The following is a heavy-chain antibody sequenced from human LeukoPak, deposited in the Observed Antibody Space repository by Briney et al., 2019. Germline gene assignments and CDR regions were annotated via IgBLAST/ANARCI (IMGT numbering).Heavy chain of an antibody. CDR2: INPSGGST. Sequence: ASVKVSCKASGYTFTSYYMHWVRQAPGQGLEWMGIINPSGGSTSYAQKLQGRVTMTTDTSTSTAYTELRSLRSDDTAVYYCARARYSSSWYLGINWFDPWGQGTLVTVSS. CDR1: GYTFTSYY. V-gene: IGHV1-46*01. D-gene: IGHD6-13*01. J-gene: IGHJ5*02. CDR3: ARARYSSSWYLGINWFDP.